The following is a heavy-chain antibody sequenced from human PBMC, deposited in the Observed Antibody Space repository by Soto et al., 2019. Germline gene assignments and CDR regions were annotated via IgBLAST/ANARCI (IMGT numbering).Heavy chain of an antibody. CDR2: IIPIFGTA. CDR3: ARSTSIAAYWFDP. CDR1: GGTLSSYA. Sequence: SVKVSCKASGGTLSSYAVSWVRQAPGQGLEWMGGIIPIFGTANYAQKFQGRVTITADESTSTAYMELSSLRSEDTAVYYCARSTSIAAYWFDPWGQGPLVTVSS. J-gene: IGHJ5*02. D-gene: IGHD6-6*01. V-gene: IGHV1-69*13.